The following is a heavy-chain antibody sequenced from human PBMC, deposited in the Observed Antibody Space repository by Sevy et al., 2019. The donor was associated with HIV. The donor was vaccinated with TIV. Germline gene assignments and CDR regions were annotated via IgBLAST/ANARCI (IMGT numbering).Heavy chain of an antibody. CDR1: GFSFDTYS. D-gene: IGHD3-22*01. Sequence: GGSLRLSCGASGFSFDTYSMNWVRQAPGKGLEWISYISGTSRTTYYADSVKGRFTISRDNAKNSLFLQLNSLRAEDTAIYYCARKYDSSGYFDYWGQGTLVTVSS. V-gene: IGHV3-48*01. CDR3: ARKYDSSGYFDY. CDR2: ISGTSRTT. J-gene: IGHJ4*02.